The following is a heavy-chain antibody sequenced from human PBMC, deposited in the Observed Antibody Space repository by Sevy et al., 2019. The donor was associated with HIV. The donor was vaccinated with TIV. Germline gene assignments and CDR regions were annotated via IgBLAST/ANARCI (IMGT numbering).Heavy chain of an antibody. Sequence: GGSLRLSCAGSGFTFSSYWMTWVRQAPGTGLEWVANIKQDGSMKYYVNSVKGRFTISRANAKNLVYLQMNSLRAEDTAIYYCARSIAAIGPDYWGHGTLVTVSS. V-gene: IGHV3-7*01. CDR1: GFTFSSYW. CDR2: IKQDGSMK. J-gene: IGHJ4*01. CDR3: ARSIAAIGPDY. D-gene: IGHD6-13*01.